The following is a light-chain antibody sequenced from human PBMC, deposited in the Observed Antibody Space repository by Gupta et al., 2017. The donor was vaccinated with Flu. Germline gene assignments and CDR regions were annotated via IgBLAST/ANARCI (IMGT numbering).Light chain of an antibody. CDR2: AAS. Sequence: GTRSLSPGERATLSCRTSQSLRSKYVGWYQQKPGQAPRLLIYAASNRATGVPDRFSGSGSGTDFTLTIDRLEPEDSAVYYCQQYNNEPLTFGGGTKVEI. V-gene: IGKV3-20*01. CDR3: QQYNNEPLT. J-gene: IGKJ4*01. CDR1: QSLRSKY.